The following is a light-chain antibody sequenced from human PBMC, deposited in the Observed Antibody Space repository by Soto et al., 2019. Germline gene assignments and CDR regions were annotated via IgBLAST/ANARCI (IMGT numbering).Light chain of an antibody. J-gene: IGKJ4*01. CDR2: RAS. CDR1: QSISSD. Sequence: EIVMTQSPATLSVSPGERATLSCRASQSISSDLAWYQQKPGQAPRLLIARASIRATGFPARFSGSGSGTEFTLTISSLQSEDFAVYYCQQYNNWPVFGGGTKVEIK. V-gene: IGKV3-15*01. CDR3: QQYNNWPV.